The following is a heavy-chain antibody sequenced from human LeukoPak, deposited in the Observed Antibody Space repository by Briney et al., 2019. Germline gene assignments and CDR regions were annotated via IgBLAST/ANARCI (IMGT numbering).Heavy chain of an antibody. CDR2: IIPNSGAT. J-gene: IGHJ4*02. Sequence: ASVKVSCKASGYTFTGYYMHWVRQAPGQGLEWMGWIIPNSGATNYPQNFQGRVTMTRDTSISTAYIELNRLTSDHTAVYYCARQVGATSRDYGGQGTLVTVSS. D-gene: IGHD1-26*01. CDR1: GYTFTGYY. V-gene: IGHV1-2*02. CDR3: ARQVGATSRDY.